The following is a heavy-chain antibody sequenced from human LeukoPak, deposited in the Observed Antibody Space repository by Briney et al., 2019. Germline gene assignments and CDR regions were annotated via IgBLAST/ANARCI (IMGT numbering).Heavy chain of an antibody. J-gene: IGHJ2*01. Sequence: PGGSLRLSCAASGFTFRTYSMNWVRQAPGKGLEWVSYISSRSNTIYYADSVKGRITISRDNAKNSLHLQMNSLTDEDTAVYYCARDGLEDGCNLGPPFDLWGRGTLVTVSS. V-gene: IGHV3-48*02. D-gene: IGHD5-24*01. CDR1: GFTFRTYS. CDR2: ISSRSNTI. CDR3: ARDGLEDGCNLGPPFDL.